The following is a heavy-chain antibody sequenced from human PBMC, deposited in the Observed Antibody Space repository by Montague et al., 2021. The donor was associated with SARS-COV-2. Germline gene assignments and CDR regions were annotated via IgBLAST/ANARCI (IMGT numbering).Heavy chain of an antibody. J-gene: IGHJ3*02. CDR1: GGSISSYY. CDR2: IYYCGST. CDR3: ARQYYDSSGEDAFDI. D-gene: IGHD3-22*01. Sequence: SETLSLTCTVSGGSISSYYWCWIRQPQGTGLEWMGYIYYCGSTNYNHYPKRRVTISVDTSKNKFSLKLSSVTAADTAVYYCARQYYDSSGEDAFDIWGQGTMVTVSS. V-gene: IGHV4-59*08.